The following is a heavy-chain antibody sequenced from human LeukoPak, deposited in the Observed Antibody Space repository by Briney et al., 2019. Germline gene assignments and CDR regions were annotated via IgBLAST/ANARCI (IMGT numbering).Heavy chain of an antibody. D-gene: IGHD5-18*01. CDR1: GFTFSSYG. J-gene: IGHJ6*02. CDR3: AKGDHGYLHQDYYYYGMDV. V-gene: IGHV3-30*18. Sequence: PGRSLRLSCAASGFTFSSYGMHWVRQAPGKGLEWAAVISYDGSNKYYADSVKGRFTISRDNSKNTLYLQMNSLRAEDTAVYYCAKGDHGYLHQDYYYYGMDVWGQGTTVTVSS. CDR2: ISYDGSNK.